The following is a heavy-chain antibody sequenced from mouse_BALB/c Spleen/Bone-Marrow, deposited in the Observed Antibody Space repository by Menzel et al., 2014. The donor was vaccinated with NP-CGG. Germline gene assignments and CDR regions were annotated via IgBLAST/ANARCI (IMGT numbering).Heavy chain of an antibody. J-gene: IGHJ3*01. Sequence: EVQLQQSGPELVKPGASVKISCKASGYSFTGYFMNWMKQSHGKSLEWIGRINPYNGDTFYNQKFKGKATLTVDKSSGTAHMELLSLTSEDSAVYYCGSYWFAYWGQGTLVTVSA. V-gene: IGHV1-37*01. CDR1: GYSFTGYF. CDR3: GSYWFAY. CDR2: INPYNGDT.